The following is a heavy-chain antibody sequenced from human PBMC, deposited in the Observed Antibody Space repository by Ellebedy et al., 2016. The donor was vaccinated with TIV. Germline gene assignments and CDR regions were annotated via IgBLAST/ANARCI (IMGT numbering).Heavy chain of an antibody. D-gene: IGHD7-27*01. V-gene: IGHV7-4-1*02. CDR1: GYTFASYG. J-gene: IGHJ3*02. CDR3: ARTGTWGNAFDI. CDR2: VNTNSGNP. Sequence: AASVKVSCKASGYTFASYGVNWVRQAPGQGLEWMGWVNTNSGNPTYAQAFTGRIVFSLDTSVSTAYLQIRRLRAEDSAVYYCARTGTWGNAFDIWGQGTVVTVSS.